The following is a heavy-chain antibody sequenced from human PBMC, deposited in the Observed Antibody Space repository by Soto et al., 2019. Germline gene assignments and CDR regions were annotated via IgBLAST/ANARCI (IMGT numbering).Heavy chain of an antibody. V-gene: IGHV1-69*02. J-gene: IGHJ5*02. D-gene: IGHD2-15*01. CDR2: IIPILGIA. CDR3: ARVYCSGGSCYSSLINWFYP. CDR1: GCTFSSYT. Sequence: SVKVSCKASGCTFSSYTISWVRQAPGQGLEWMGRIIPILGIANYAQKFQGRVTITADKSTSTAYMELSSLRSEDTAVYYCARVYCSGGSCYSSLINWFYPWGQGTLVTVS.